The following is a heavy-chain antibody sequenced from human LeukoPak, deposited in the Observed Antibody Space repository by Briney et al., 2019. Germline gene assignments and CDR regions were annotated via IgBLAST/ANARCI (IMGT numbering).Heavy chain of an antibody. Sequence: GGSLRLSCAASGFTFINAWMAWVRQAPGKGLEWVGRIKAKAHGGTTDYAAPVKGRFTISRDDSKNTLYLQMNSLRAEDTAVYYCARNLGDSRRPDYWGQGTLVTVSS. V-gene: IGHV3-15*01. CDR3: ARNLGDSRRPDY. D-gene: IGHD6-13*01. J-gene: IGHJ4*02. CDR2: IKAKAHGGTT. CDR1: GFTFINAW.